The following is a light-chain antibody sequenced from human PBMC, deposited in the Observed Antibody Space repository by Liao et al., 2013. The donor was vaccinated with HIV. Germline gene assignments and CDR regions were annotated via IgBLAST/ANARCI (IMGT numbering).Light chain of an antibody. CDR1: NVGSTS. CDR2: HDT. V-gene: IGLV3-21*04. CDR3: QVWDTSSAHQV. Sequence: SYVLTQPPSVSVAPGKTAGISCGGNNVGSTSVHWYQQKPGQAPVLVISHDTDRPSGIPARFSASNSGNTATLTISRVEAGDEADYYCQVWDTSSAHQVFGGGTKLTVL. J-gene: IGLJ3*02.